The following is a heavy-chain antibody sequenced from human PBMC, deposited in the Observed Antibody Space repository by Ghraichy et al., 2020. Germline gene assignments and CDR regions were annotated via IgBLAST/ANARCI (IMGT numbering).Heavy chain of an antibody. V-gene: IGHV3-15*01. CDR2: IKSKTDGGTT. Sequence: LSLTCAASGFTFSNAWMSWVRQAPGKGLEWVGRIKSKTDGGTTDYAAPVKGRFTISRDDSKNTLYLQMNSLKTEDTAVYYCTTANDYLPWDAFDIWGQGTMVTVSS. J-gene: IGHJ3*02. CDR3: TTANDYLPWDAFDI. D-gene: IGHD4-11*01. CDR1: GFTFSNAW.